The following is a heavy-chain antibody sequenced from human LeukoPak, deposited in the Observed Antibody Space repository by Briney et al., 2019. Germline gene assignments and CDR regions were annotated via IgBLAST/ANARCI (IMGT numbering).Heavy chain of an antibody. D-gene: IGHD3-22*01. CDR2: ISSSSSTI. Sequence: GGSLRLSCAASGFTFSSYWMSWVRQAPGKGLEWVSYISSSSSTIYYADSVKGRFTISRDNAKNSLYLQMNSLRAEDTAVYYCARGDYYDSSGYYGTVYYYGMDVWGQGTTVTVSS. CDR3: ARGDYYDSSGYYGTVYYYGMDV. J-gene: IGHJ6*02. V-gene: IGHV3-48*04. CDR1: GFTFSSYW.